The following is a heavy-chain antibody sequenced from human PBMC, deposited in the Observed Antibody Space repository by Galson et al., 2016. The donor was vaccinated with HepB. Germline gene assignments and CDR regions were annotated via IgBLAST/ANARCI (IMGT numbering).Heavy chain of an antibody. Sequence: SLRLSCAASGFSFSSHAMSWVRQAPGKGLEWVSGISGGGIITYHADSVKGRFTISTDNSKNTLYLQMNNLRTEDTAVYYCAKHFYDSSTYELDYWGQGTLVTVSS. CDR3: AKHFYDSSTYELDY. J-gene: IGHJ4*02. CDR2: ISGGGIIT. CDR1: GFSFSSHA. V-gene: IGHV3-23*01. D-gene: IGHD3-22*01.